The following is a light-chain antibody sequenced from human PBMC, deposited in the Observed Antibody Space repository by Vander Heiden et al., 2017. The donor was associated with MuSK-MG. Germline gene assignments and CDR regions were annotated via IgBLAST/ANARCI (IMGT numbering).Light chain of an antibody. V-gene: IGKV3-20*01. CDR1: QSVSNY. J-gene: IGKJ3*01. Sequence: EIVLTQSPGTLSLYPGDRATLTCRASQSVSNYLAWFQKKPGQAPRLLIYGASSRATGIPDRFSGSGSGTDFTLTISRLEPEDFAVYYCQQVATSPFTFGPGTKVEIK. CDR2: GAS. CDR3: QQVATSPFT.